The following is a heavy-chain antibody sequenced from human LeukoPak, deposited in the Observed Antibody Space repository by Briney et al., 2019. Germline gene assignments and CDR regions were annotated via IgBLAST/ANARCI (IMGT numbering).Heavy chain of an antibody. CDR2: IYHSGST. J-gene: IGHJ6*02. V-gene: IGHV4-30-2*01. CDR1: GGSISSGGYS. Sequence: SQTLSLTCAVSGGSISSGGYSWSWIRQPPGKGLEWIGYIYHSGSTYYNPSLKSRVTISVDRSKNQFSLKLSSVTAAETAVYYCAREAYGMDVWGQGTTVTVSS. CDR3: AREAYGMDV.